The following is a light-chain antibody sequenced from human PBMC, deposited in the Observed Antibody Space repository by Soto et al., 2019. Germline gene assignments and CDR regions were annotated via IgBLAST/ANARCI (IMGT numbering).Light chain of an antibody. CDR3: QQRSDWPRT. J-gene: IGKJ2*01. Sequence: EIVLTQSPATLSLSPGERATLSCRASQSMSSYLAWYQQKPGQAPRLLIYDASTRATGIPVRFSGSGSGTDFTLTISSLEPEDFAVYYCQQRSDWPRTFGQGTKLEIK. CDR2: DAS. V-gene: IGKV3-11*01. CDR1: QSMSSY.